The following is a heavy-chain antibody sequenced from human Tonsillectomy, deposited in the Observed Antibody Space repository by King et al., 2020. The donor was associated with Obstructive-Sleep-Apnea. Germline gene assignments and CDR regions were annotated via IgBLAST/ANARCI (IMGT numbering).Heavy chain of an antibody. Sequence: VQLVESGAEVKKPGESLKISCKGSGYSFTSYWIGWVRQMPGKGLEWMGIIYPGDSDTRYIPSFQGQVTISADKSISTAYLQWSSLKASDTAMYYCARQGEVDTAMVSPIDYWGQGTLVTVSS. V-gene: IGHV5-51*01. J-gene: IGHJ4*02. CDR3: ARQGEVDTAMVSPIDY. CDR1: GYSFTSYW. D-gene: IGHD5-18*01. CDR2: IYPGDSDT.